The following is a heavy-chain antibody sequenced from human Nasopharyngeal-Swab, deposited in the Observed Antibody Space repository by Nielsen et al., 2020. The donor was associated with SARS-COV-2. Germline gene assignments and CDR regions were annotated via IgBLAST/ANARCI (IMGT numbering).Heavy chain of an antibody. CDR3: AIAVRGVNQFDY. V-gene: IGHV5-10-1*01. D-gene: IGHD3-10*01. CDR1: GYRFARYW. Sequence: GASLKISCKGSGYRFARYWITWVRQMPGKGLEWMGKIDPSDSETKYSPSFRGHVTISADKSITTAYLQWSSLKASDTAMYYCAIAVRGVNQFDYWGQGTLVTVSS. J-gene: IGHJ4*02. CDR2: IDPSDSET.